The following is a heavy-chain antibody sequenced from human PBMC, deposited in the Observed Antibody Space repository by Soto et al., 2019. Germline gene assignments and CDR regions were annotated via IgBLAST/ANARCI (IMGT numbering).Heavy chain of an antibody. D-gene: IGHD3-3*01. CDR1: GGSVSSGSYY. V-gene: IGHV4-61*01. Sequence: PSETLSLTCTVSGGSVSSGSYYWSWIRQPPGKGLEWIGYIYYSGSTNYNPSLKSRVTISVDTSKNQFSLKLSSVTAADTAVYYCARRAYYDFWSGYGRPYYGMDVWGQGTTVTVSS. CDR3: ARRAYYDFWSGYGRPYYGMDV. CDR2: IYYSGST. J-gene: IGHJ6*02.